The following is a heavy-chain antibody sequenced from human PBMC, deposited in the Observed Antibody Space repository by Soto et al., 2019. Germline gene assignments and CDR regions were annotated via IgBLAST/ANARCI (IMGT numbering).Heavy chain of an antibody. V-gene: IGHV6-1*01. CDR1: GDSVSSNSAA. CDR3: ARDAGLFTGITGSYYYYYMDV. CDR2: TYYRSKWYN. Sequence: SQTLSLTCAISGDSVSSNSAAWNWIRQSPSRGLEWLGRTYYRSKWYNDYAVSVKSRITINPDTSKNQFSLQLNSVTPEDTAVYYCARDAGLFTGITGSYYYYYMDVWGKGTTVTVSS. D-gene: IGHD1-7*01. J-gene: IGHJ6*03.